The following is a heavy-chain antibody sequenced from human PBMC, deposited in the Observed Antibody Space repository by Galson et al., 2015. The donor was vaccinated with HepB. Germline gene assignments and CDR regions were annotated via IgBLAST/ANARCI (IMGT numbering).Heavy chain of an antibody. CDR1: GFTLSSYS. CDR2: ISGSSSTI. J-gene: IGHJ3*02. CDR3: ARDQTPSYFSDAFDI. D-gene: IGHD3-10*01. V-gene: IGHV3-48*02. Sequence: SLRLSCAASGFTLSSYSVNWVRQAPGMGLEWVSYISGSSSTIYYADSVKGRFTISRDNAKNSLYLQMNSLRDEDTAVYYCARDQTPSYFSDAFDIWGQGTMVTVSS.